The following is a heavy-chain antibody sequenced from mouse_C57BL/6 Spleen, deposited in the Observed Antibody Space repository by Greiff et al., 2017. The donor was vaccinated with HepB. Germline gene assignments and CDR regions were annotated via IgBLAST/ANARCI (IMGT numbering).Heavy chain of an antibody. J-gene: IGHJ1*03. D-gene: IGHD1-1*01. Sequence: EVKLEESGPGLVKPSQSLSLTCSVTGYSITSGYYWNWIRQFPGNKLEWMGYISYDGSNNYNPSLKNRISITRDTSKNQFFLKLNSVTTEDTATYCGARDYSSSDWYFDVWGTGTTVTVAS. CDR2: ISYDGSN. CDR3: ARDYSSSDWYFDV. CDR1: GYSITSGYY. V-gene: IGHV3-6*01.